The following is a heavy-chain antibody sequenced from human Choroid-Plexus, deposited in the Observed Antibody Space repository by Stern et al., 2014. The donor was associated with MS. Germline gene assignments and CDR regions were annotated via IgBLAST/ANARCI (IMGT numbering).Heavy chain of an antibody. CDR2: VSYDGSNK. V-gene: IGHV3-30*18. CDR1: GFTFGSCA. D-gene: IGHD2/OR15-2a*01. J-gene: IGHJ5*02. Sequence: VQSGRPLRLSCVASGFTFGSCAMHWGRQAPGKGLEWVAGVSYDGSNKYYADSVKGRFTISRDNSQNTLYMQMSSLRPEDTAVYYCAKDRQYLTYFFDHWGQGSLVTVSS. CDR3: AKDRQYLTYFFDH.